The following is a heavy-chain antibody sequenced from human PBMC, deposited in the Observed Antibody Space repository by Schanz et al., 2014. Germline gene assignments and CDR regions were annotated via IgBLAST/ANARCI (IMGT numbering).Heavy chain of an antibody. CDR2: IGYDGSEK. J-gene: IGHJ4*02. Sequence: QVQLVESGGGVVQPGRSLRLSCATSGLNFDYYGMNWVRQAPGKGLEWVANIGYDGSEKYYVDSVKGRFTISRDNSKDALYLQRSGLTPAGTAVDYCASGRIPSQGVPMDFWGQGALVSVYS. CDR1: GLNFDYYG. V-gene: IGHV3-33*01. CDR3: ASGRIPSQGVPMDF. D-gene: IGHD3-10*01.